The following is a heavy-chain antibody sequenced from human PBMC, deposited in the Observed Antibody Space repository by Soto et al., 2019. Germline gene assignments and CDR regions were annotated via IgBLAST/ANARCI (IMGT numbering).Heavy chain of an antibody. CDR3: VSDMQLWRLDS. Sequence: EVQLVESGGGLVQPGESLRLYCAASGLTFRSYWMHWVRQAPGKGLVWISRINTDGSVAMYVDSVKGRFTISRDNAKNTLYLHMNSLRAEDTAVYYCVSDMQLWRLDSWGQGPLVTVSS. CDR1: GLTFRSYW. J-gene: IGHJ4*02. CDR2: INTDGSVA. D-gene: IGHD2-21*01. V-gene: IGHV3-74*03.